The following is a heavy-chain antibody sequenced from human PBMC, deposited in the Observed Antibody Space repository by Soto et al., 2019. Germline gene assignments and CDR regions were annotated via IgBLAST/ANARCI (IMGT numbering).Heavy chain of an antibody. Sequence: QITLKESGPTLVKPTQTLTLTCTFSGFSLSTNGVGVGWIRQPPGKALEWLALIYWDDDKRYSPSLKSRLTITKDTSKHQVVLTMTNVDPVDTATYYCAQMFGLAAYYWGQGTLVTVSS. V-gene: IGHV2-5*02. D-gene: IGHD6-13*01. CDR2: IYWDDDK. CDR3: AQMFGLAAYY. CDR1: GFSLSTNGVG. J-gene: IGHJ4*02.